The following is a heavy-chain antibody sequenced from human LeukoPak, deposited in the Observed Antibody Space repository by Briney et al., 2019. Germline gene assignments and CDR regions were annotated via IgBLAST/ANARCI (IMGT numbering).Heavy chain of an antibody. J-gene: IGHJ4*02. CDR1: GNSFHDYY. CDR3: ATNRATYGWYDLAD. V-gene: IGHV1-2*02. D-gene: IGHD6-19*01. CDR2: INSKSGAA. Sequence: AVNVSRQDSGNSFHDYYFHLVRQAPGPPIKGMGWINSKSGAANHAQKLQGRLTMTRDTSISKAYMGLGGLTSDDTAVYYCATNRATYGWYDLADWGKGALVTISS.